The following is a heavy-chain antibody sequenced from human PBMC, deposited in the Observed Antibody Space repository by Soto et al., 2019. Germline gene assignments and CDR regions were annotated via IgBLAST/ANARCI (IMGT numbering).Heavy chain of an antibody. D-gene: IGHD3-16*01. CDR3: ARAFRDNRDDAFDI. V-gene: IGHV4-34*01. CDR1: GGSFSGYY. CDR2: INHSGST. J-gene: IGHJ3*02. Sequence: SETLSLTCAVYGGSFSGYYWSWIRQPPGKGLEWIGKINHSGSTNYNPSLKIRVTISVDTYKNEFPLKLSSGTAADTAVYFCARAFRDNRDDAFDIWGQGTMVTVSS.